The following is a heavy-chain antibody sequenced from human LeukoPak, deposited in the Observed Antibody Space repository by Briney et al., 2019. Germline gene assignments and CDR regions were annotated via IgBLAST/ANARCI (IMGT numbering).Heavy chain of an antibody. CDR2: IYYSGST. Sequence: PSETLSLTCTVSGGSISSSSYYWGWIRQPPGKGLEWIGSIYYSGSTYYNPSLKSRVTISVDTSKNQFSLKLSSVTAADTAVYYCARLTWTYSGSYERYFDYWGQGTLVTVSS. D-gene: IGHD3-10*01. J-gene: IGHJ4*02. CDR1: GGSISSSSYY. CDR3: ARLTWTYSGSYERYFDY. V-gene: IGHV4-39*07.